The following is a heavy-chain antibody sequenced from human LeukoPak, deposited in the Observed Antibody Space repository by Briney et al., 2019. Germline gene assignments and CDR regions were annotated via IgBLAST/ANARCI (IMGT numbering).Heavy chain of an antibody. D-gene: IGHD3-10*01. CDR1: GGSFSGYY. Sequence: KPSETLSLTCAVYGGSFSGYYWSWIRQPAGKGLEWIGRICTSGSTNYNPSLKSRVTMSVDTSKNQFSLKLSSVTAADTAVYYCAREWRVTMVRGVISNWFDAWGQGTLVTVSS. CDR2: ICTSGST. J-gene: IGHJ5*02. V-gene: IGHV4-4*07. CDR3: AREWRVTMVRGVISNWFDA.